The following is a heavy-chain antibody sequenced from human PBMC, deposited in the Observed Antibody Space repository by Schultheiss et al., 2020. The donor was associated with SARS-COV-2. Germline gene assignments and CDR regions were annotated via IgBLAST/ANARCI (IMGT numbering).Heavy chain of an antibody. J-gene: IGHJ1*01. CDR1: GFTVSSNY. Sequence: GGSLRLSCAASGFTVSSNYMSWVRQAPGKGLEWVSTITGSGSGTYYADSVKGRFTISRDNSKNTLYLQMNSLRAEDTAVYYCARDLRSSGEYFQHWGQGTLVTVSS. CDR2: ITGSGSGT. CDR3: ARDLRSSGEYFQH. D-gene: IGHD6-6*01. V-gene: IGHV3-66*03.